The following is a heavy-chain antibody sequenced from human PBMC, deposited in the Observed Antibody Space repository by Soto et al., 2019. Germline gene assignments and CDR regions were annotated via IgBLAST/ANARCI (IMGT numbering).Heavy chain of an antibody. D-gene: IGHD6-19*01. J-gene: IGHJ4*02. CDR2: INAGNGNT. CDR1: GYTFTSHV. V-gene: IGHV1-3*01. Sequence: ASVKVSCKASGYTFTSHVMHWVRQAPGQRLEWMGWINAGNGNTKYSQKFQGRVTLTRDTSASTAYMELSSLRSEDTAVYYCARELLPISSSGYYGNFDYWGQGTPVTAPQ. CDR3: ARELLPISSSGYYGNFDY.